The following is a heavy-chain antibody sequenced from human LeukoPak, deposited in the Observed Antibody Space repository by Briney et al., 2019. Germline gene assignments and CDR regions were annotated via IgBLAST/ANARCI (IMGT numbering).Heavy chain of an antibody. V-gene: IGHV4-4*07. CDR3: ARWAVAQWLANFDI. J-gene: IGHJ3*02. D-gene: IGHD6-19*01. Sequence: ASETLSLTCTVSGGSISSYYWSWIRQPAGKGLEWIGRIYTSGSTNYNPSLKSRVTMSVDTSKNQFSLKLSSVTAADTAVYYCARWAVAQWLANFDIWGQGTMVTVSS. CDR2: IYTSGST. CDR1: GGSISSYY.